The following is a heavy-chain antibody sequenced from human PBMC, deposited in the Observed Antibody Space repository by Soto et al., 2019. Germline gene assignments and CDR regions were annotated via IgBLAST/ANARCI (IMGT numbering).Heavy chain of an antibody. V-gene: IGHV4-4*02. CDR1: GGSNSSSNW. D-gene: IGHD2-15*01. CDR3: ARAPLYLYGMDV. CDR2: IYHSGST. Sequence: PSETLSLTSAISGGSNSSSNWWSWIRQPPGKGLEWIGEIYHSGSTNYSPSLKSRVTISGDKSKNQFSLKLSSVTAADTAVYYCARAPLYLYGMDVWGQGTTVT. J-gene: IGHJ6*02.